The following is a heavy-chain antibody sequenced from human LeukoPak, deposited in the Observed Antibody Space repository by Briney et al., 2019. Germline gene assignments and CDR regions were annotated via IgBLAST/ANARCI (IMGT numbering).Heavy chain of an antibody. D-gene: IGHD3-10*01. Sequence: SETLSLICTVSGGSISSYYWSWIRQPAGKGLEWIGRIYTSGSTNYNPSLKSRVTMSVDTSKTQFSLKLNSVTAADTAVYFCARCAYGSGDRGWFDPWGQGTLVTVSS. J-gene: IGHJ5*02. CDR3: ARCAYGSGDRGWFDP. CDR1: GGSISSYY. CDR2: IYTSGST. V-gene: IGHV4-4*07.